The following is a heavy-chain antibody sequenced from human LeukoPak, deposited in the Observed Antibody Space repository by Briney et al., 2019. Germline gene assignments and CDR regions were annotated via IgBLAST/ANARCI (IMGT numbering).Heavy chain of an antibody. CDR2: IIPILGIA. Sequence: GASVKVSCKASGGTFSSYAISWVRQAPGQGLEWMGRIIPILGIANYAQKFQGRVTITADKSTSTAYMELSSLRSEDTAVYYCASDPWGPHSSGWPFLFDYWGQGTLVTVSS. J-gene: IGHJ4*02. D-gene: IGHD6-19*01. CDR3: ASDPWGPHSSGWPFLFDY. V-gene: IGHV1-69*10. CDR1: GGTFSSYA.